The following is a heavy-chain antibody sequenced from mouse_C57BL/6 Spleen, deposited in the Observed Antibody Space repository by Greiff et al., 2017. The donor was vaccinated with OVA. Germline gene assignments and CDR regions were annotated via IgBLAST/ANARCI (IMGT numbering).Heavy chain of an antibody. J-gene: IGHJ1*03. V-gene: IGHV1-77*01. CDR1: GYTFTDYY. CDR2: IGPGSGST. CDR3: ARSCDEGDSEDFDV. Sequence: QVQLQQSGAELVKPGASVKISCKASGYTFTDYYINWVKQRPGQGLEWIGKIGPGSGSTYYNEKFKGKATLTADKSSSTAYMQRSSLTSEDSADECGARSCDEGDSEDFDVWGTGTTVTVSS. D-gene: IGHD2-13*01.